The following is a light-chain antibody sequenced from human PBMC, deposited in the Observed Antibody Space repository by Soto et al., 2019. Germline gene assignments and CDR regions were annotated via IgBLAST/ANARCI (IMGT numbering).Light chain of an antibody. CDR1: QSVASN. J-gene: IGKJ2*01. CDR3: QQYHNWPPQYT. V-gene: IGKV3-15*01. Sequence: EIVMTQSPASLSVSPGDGATLSCRASQSVASNVAWYQQKPGQGPRLLIHGASTRAVGVPARFSGSGSGTDFTHTISSLQSEDFAVYYCQQYHNWPPQYTFGQGKKLQIK. CDR2: GAS.